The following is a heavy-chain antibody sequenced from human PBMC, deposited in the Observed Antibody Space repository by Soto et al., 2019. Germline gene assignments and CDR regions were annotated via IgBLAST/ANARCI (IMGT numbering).Heavy chain of an antibody. CDR1: GFTFSSYG. D-gene: IGHD3-9*01. CDR3: ARETPNYDILTGYYSGAFDI. J-gene: IGHJ3*02. Sequence: QVQLVESGGGVVQPGRSLRLSCAASGFTFSSYGMHWVRQAPGKGLEWVAVIWYDGSNKYYADSVKGRFTISRDNSKNTLYLQMNRLRAEDTAVYYCARETPNYDILTGYYSGAFDIWGQGTMVTVSS. V-gene: IGHV3-33*01. CDR2: IWYDGSNK.